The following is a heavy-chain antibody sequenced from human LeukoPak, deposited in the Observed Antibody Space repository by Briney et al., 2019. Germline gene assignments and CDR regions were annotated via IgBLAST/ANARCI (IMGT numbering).Heavy chain of an antibody. D-gene: IGHD5-18*01. V-gene: IGHV3-30*18. CDR3: AKGGGLGYSYYYYMDV. J-gene: IGHJ6*03. Sequence: GGSLTLSCAASGFTFSDYWMHWVRQAPGKGLEWVAVISYDGSNKYYADSVKGRFTISRDNSKNTLYLQMNSLRAEDTAVYYCAKGGGLGYSYYYYMDVWGKGTTVTVSS. CDR1: GFTFSDYW. CDR2: ISYDGSNK.